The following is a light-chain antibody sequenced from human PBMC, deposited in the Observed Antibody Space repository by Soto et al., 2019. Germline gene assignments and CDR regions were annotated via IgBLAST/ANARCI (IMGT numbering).Light chain of an antibody. J-gene: IGLJ1*01. CDR3: CSYAGAFTYV. Sequence: QSALTQPRSVSGSPGHSVTISCTGTSSDVGGYSYVSWYQQHPGKAPKLMISDVNKRPSGVPDRFSGSKFGNTASLTISGLQAEDEADYYCCSYAGAFTYVFGSGTKLTVL. CDR2: DVN. CDR1: SSDVGGYSY. V-gene: IGLV2-11*01.